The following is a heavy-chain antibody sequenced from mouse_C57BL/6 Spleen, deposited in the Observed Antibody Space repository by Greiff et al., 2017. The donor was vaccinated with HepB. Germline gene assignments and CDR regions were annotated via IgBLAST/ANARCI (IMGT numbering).Heavy chain of an antibody. Sequence: EVQVVESGGGLVQPGGSLKLSCAASGFTFSDYYMYWVRQTPEKRLEWVAYISNGGGSTYYPDTVKGRFTISRDNAKNTLYLQMSRLKSEDTAMYYCARHPIYDGYPYAMDYWGQGTSVTVSS. CDR1: GFTFSDYY. CDR3: ARHPIYDGYPYAMDY. CDR2: ISNGGGST. V-gene: IGHV5-12*01. D-gene: IGHD2-3*01. J-gene: IGHJ4*01.